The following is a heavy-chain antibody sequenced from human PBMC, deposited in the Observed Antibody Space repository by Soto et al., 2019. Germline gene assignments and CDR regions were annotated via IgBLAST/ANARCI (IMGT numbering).Heavy chain of an antibody. CDR2: IYRTGST. Sequence: SETLSLTCAVSGGSFTSNNWWTWVRQPPGQGLEWIGEIYRTGSTNYNPSLKSRVTISLDKSENQFSLKVTSLTAADTAVYYGASRDPGTSVDYWGQGTLVTVSS. V-gene: IGHV4-4*02. D-gene: IGHD1-7*01. CDR3: ASRDPGTSVDY. J-gene: IGHJ4*02. CDR1: GGSFTSNNW.